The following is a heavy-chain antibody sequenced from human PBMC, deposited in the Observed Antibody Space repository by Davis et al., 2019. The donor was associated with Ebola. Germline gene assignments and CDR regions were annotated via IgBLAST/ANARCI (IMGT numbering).Heavy chain of an antibody. CDR3: ANYVQRGAFDI. D-gene: IGHD1-1*01. J-gene: IGHJ3*02. CDR1: GFTFSTYS. V-gene: IGHV3-21*04. Sequence: PGGSLRLSCAASGFTFSTYSMNWVRQAPGKGLEWVSSISSSTSYIYYADSLKGRFTISRDNSKNTLYLQMNSLRAEDTAVYYCANYVQRGAFDIWGQGTMVSVSS. CDR2: ISSSTSYI.